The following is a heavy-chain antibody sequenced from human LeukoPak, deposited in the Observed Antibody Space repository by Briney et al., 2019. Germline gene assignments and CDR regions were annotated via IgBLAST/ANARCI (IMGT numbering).Heavy chain of an antibody. V-gene: IGHV1-18*01. D-gene: IGHD6-19*01. J-gene: IGHJ4*02. CDR2: MNPNSGNT. Sequence: ASVKVSCKASGYTFTSYDINWVRQATGQGLEWMGWMNPNSGNTNYAQKLQGRVTMTTDTSTSTAYMELRSLRSDDTAVYYCARDLGRAGIPTRRLDCWGQGTLVTVSS. CDR3: ARDLGRAGIPTRRLDC. CDR1: GYTFTSYD.